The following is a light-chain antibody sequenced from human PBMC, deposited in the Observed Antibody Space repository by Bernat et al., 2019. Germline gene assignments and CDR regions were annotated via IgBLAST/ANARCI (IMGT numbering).Light chain of an antibody. Sequence: QSALTQPASVSGSPGQSITISCTGTSGDVGHYNLVPWYQQHPAKAPKLMIYDVSNRPSGVSNRFSGSKSGNTASLTISGLQAEDEADYYCSSYTSSSTPLYVFGTGTKVTVL. J-gene: IGLJ1*01. CDR2: DVS. CDR1: SGDVGHYNL. V-gene: IGLV2-14*02. CDR3: SSYTSSSTPLYV.